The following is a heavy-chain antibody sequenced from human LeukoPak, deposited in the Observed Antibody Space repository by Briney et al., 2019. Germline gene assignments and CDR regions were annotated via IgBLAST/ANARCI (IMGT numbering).Heavy chain of an antibody. D-gene: IGHD1-26*01. CDR1: GFTFSTYE. J-gene: IGHJ4*02. Sequence: PGGSLRLSCAASGFTFSTYEMNWVRQAPGKGLEWVSYISSSGSTIYYADSVKGRFTISRDNAKNSLYLQMNSLRVEDTAVYHCARDRWLLHDYWGQGTLVTVSS. CDR2: ISSSGSTI. V-gene: IGHV3-48*03. CDR3: ARDRWLLHDY.